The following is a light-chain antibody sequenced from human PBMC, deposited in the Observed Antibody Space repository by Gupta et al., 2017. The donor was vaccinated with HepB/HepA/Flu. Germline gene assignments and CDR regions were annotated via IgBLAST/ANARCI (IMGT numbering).Light chain of an antibody. CDR2: GNS. V-gene: IGLV1-40*01. CDR3: QSYDSSLSGVV. J-gene: IGLJ2*01. CDR1: SSNIGAGYD. Sequence: TISCTGSSSNIGAGYDVHWYQQLPGTAPKLLMYGNSNRPSGVPDRFSGSKSGTSASLAITGLQAEDEADYYCQSYDSSLSGVVCGGGTKLT.